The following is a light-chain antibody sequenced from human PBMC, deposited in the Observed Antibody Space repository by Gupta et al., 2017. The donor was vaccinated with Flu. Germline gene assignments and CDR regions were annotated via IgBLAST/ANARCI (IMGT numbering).Light chain of an antibody. CDR2: EVS. CDR1: SSDVGGYNY. Sequence: QSALTQPASVSESPGQSITISCTVTSSDVGGYNYVSWYQQHPGKAPKLMIYEVSNRPSGVSNRFSGSKSGNTASLTISGLQAEDEADYYCSSYTSSSTLYVFGTGTKVTVL. V-gene: IGLV2-14*01. CDR3: SSYTSSSTLYV. J-gene: IGLJ1*01.